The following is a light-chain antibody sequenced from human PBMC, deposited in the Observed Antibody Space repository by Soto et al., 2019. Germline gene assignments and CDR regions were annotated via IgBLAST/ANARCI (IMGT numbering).Light chain of an antibody. CDR1: SSNIGSNT. V-gene: IGLV1-44*01. CDR2: SNN. CDR3: AAWDAGLNGVV. J-gene: IGLJ3*02. Sequence: QSVLTQPPSASGTPGQRVTISCSGSSSNIGSNTVNWYQQLPGTAPKLLIYSNNQRPSGVPDRFSGSKSGTSVSLAISGLQSEDEADYYCAAWDAGLNGVVFGGGTKLTVL.